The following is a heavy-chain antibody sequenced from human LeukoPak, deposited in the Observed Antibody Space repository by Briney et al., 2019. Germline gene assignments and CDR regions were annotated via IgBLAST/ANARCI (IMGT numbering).Heavy chain of an antibody. CDR2: INHSGST. CDR1: GGSFSGYY. CDR3: ARGRRIVVVLGATRTHRDYYMDV. D-gene: IGHD2-15*01. Sequence: SETLSLTCAVYGGSFSGYYWSWIRQPPGKGLEWIGEINHSGSTNYNPSLKSRVTISVDTSKNQFSLKLSSVTAADTAVYYCARGRRIVVVLGATRTHRDYYMDVWGKGTTVTVS. J-gene: IGHJ6*03. V-gene: IGHV4-34*01.